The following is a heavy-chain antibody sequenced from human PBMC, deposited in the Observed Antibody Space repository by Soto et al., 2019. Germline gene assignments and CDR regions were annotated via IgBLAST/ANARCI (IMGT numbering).Heavy chain of an antibody. CDR1: GGSISSKSYS. CDR3: AKLAGYCSGNSCHGDYAMDV. V-gene: IGHV4-39*01. Sequence: SETLSLTCSVSGGSISSKSYSWGWIRQPPGKGLEWIGTFYYSENTYYSPSLKSRVTISVDTSKNQFSLKLSPVTAADTAVYYCAKLAGYCSGNSCHGDYAMDVWGQGTTVTVSS. J-gene: IGHJ6*02. CDR2: FYYSENT. D-gene: IGHD2-2*01.